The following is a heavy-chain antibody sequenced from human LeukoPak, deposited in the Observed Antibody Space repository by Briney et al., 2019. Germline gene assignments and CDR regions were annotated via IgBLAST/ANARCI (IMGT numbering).Heavy chain of an antibody. D-gene: IGHD1-26*01. Sequence: PSETLSLTCAVSGYSISSGYYWSWIRQPPGKGLEWIGSIYHSGSTFHNPSLKSRVTISVDTSKNQFSLKLSSVTAADTAVYYCARRTGSYLTFDHWGQGTLVTVSS. CDR1: GYSISSGYY. CDR2: IYHSGST. CDR3: ARRTGSYLTFDH. V-gene: IGHV4-38-2*01. J-gene: IGHJ4*02.